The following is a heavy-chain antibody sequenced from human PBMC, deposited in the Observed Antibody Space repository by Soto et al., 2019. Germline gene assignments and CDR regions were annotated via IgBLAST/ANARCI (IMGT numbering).Heavy chain of an antibody. V-gene: IGHV1-69*12. Sequence: QVQLVQSGAEVKKPGSSVKVSCKASGGTFSSYAISWVRQAPGQGLEWMGGIIPIFGTANYAQKFQGRVTITADESTSTAYMELSSLRSEDTAVYDCARAIAAAGTYYYYGMDVWGQGTTVTVSS. CDR3: ARAIAAAGTYYYYGMDV. J-gene: IGHJ6*02. CDR1: GGTFSSYA. CDR2: IIPIFGTA. D-gene: IGHD6-13*01.